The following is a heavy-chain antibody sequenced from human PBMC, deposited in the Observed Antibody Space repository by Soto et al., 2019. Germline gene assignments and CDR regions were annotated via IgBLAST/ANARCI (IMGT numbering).Heavy chain of an antibody. CDR1: GFIVSDNY. D-gene: IGHD6-6*01. CDR2: ISSGDST. V-gene: IGHV3-53*01. Sequence: GGSLLSCAASGFIVSDNYMSWVRQAPGKGLEWVSLISSGDSTYYADSVKGRFTISRDNSKNTLFLQINSLRAEDTAVYYCARVRGSSSAFFDYWGQGTLVTVSS. J-gene: IGHJ4*02. CDR3: ARVRGSSSAFFDY.